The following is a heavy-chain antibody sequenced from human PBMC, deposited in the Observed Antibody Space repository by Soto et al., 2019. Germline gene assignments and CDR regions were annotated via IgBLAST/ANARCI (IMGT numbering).Heavy chain of an antibody. CDR1: GGSISSYY. CDR3: ARGYSGYDFYFDY. CDR2: IYYSGST. D-gene: IGHD5-12*01. Sequence: SETLSLTCTVSGGSISSYYWSWIRQPPGKGLEWIGYIYYSGSTNYNPSLKSRVTISVDTSKNQFSLKLSSVTAADTAVYYCARGYSGYDFYFDYWGQGTLVTVSS. V-gene: IGHV4-59*01. J-gene: IGHJ4*02.